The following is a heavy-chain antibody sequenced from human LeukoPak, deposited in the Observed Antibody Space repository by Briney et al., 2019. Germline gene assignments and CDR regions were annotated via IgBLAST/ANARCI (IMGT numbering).Heavy chain of an antibody. CDR1: GGSFSGYY. Sequence: SETLSLTCAVYGGSFSGYYWSWIRQPPGKGLEWIGEINHSGSTNYNPSLKSRVTISVDTSKNQFSLKLSSVTAADTAVYYCARARCRSNTSCPFDYWGQGTLVTVSS. V-gene: IGHV4-34*01. CDR3: ARARCRSNTSCPFDY. J-gene: IGHJ4*02. D-gene: IGHD2-2*01. CDR2: INHSGST.